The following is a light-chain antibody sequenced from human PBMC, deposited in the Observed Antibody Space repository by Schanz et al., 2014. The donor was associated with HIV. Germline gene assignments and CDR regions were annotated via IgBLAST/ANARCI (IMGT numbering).Light chain of an antibody. CDR1: SSDIGAYTY. Sequence: QSALTQPPSVSGSPGQSITISCAGTSSDIGAYTYVAWYQQHPGKAPKLMIYEVAKRPSGVPDRFSGSKSGNTASLTISGLQVEDEADYFCSSYTGRMHVVFGRGTKLTVL. CDR3: SSYTGRMHVV. V-gene: IGLV2-14*01. CDR2: EVA. J-gene: IGLJ2*01.